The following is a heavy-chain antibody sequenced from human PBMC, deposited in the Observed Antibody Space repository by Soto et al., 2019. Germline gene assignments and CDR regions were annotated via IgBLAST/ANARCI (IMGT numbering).Heavy chain of an antibody. CDR2: IKSKTDGGTT. J-gene: IGHJ4*02. D-gene: IGHD3-10*01. CDR3: TIPRGAMIRL. CDR1: GFTFSNAW. Sequence: GGSLRLSCTASGFTFSNAWMTWVRQAPGKGLEWVGRIKSKTDGGTTDYAAPVKGRFTISRDDSKNTMYRQMNSLKTEDTFLFYCTIPRGAMIRLWGQGSLVIVSA. V-gene: IGHV3-15*01.